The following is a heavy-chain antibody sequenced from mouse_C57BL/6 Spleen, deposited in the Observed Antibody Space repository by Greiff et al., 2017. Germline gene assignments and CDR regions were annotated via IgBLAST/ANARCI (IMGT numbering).Heavy chain of an antibody. V-gene: IGHV7-3*01. J-gene: IGHJ3*01. CDR2: IRNKANGYTT. CDR3: AIYDGYWAWFAY. Sequence: DVHLVESGGGLVQPGGSLSLSCAASGFTFTDYYMSWVRQPPGKALEWLGFIRNKANGYTTEYSASVKGRFTNSRENSQRILYLQMNALRAEDSATYYCAIYDGYWAWFAYWGQGTLVTVSA. D-gene: IGHD2-3*01. CDR1: GFTFTDYY.